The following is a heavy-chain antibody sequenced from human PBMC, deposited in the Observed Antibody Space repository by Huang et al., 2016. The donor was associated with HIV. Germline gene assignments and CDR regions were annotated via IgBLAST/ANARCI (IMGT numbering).Heavy chain of an antibody. D-gene: IGHD3-10*01. J-gene: IGHJ4*02. CDR1: GFTFTNYG. Sequence: QVQLVQSGAEVKRPGASLKVSCKTSGFTFTNYGFSWVRQAPGQGLEWLGWGSANSGDSNYEGKFEGRVSMTTDTTSGTAYMELRRLTSDDTATYYCVRESLYFGDFLFDHWGQGTPVTVSA. CDR2: GSANSGDS. V-gene: IGHV1-18*04. CDR3: VRESLYFGDFLFDH.